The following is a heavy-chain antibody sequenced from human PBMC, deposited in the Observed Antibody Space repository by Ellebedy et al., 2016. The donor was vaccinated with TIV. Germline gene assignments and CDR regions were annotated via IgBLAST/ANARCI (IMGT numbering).Heavy chain of an antibody. CDR1: GYSFTSYW. V-gene: IGHV5-10-1*04. CDR2: IDPSDSYT. CDR3: ARHATRTVVRGVTRWFDP. D-gene: IGHD3-10*01. J-gene: IGHJ5*02. Sequence: PGGSLRLSCKGSGYSFTSYWISWVRQMPGKGLEWMGRIDPSDSYTNYSPSFQGQVTISADKSSSTAYLQWSSLKASDTAMYYCARHATRTVVRGVTRWFDPWGQGTLVTVSS.